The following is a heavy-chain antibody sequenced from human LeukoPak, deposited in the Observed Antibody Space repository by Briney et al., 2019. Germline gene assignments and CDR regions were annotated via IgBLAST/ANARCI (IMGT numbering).Heavy chain of an antibody. Sequence: ASMKVSCKASGYRFITYGLSWVRQAPGQGLEWMGWISAYNGNTNYAQKLQGRVTMTTDTSTSTAYMELRSLRSDDTTVYYCARDVFEGFGERVIDAFDIWGQGTMVTVSS. D-gene: IGHD3-10*01. CDR2: ISAYNGNT. CDR3: ARDVFEGFGERVIDAFDI. V-gene: IGHV1-18*01. CDR1: GYRFITYG. J-gene: IGHJ3*02.